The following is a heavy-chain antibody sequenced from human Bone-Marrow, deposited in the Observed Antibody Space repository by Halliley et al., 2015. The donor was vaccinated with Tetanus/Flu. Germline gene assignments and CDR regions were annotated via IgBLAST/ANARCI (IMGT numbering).Heavy chain of an antibody. J-gene: IGHJ4*02. CDR3: AREGDDGFWSGYLDY. V-gene: IGHV3-30-3*01. Sequence: DISYDGNTKYYADSVKGRFTISRDNSKNTLYLQMNSLRAEDTAVYFCAREGDDGFWSGYLDYWGQGTLVTVSS. CDR2: ISYDGNTK. D-gene: IGHD3-3*01.